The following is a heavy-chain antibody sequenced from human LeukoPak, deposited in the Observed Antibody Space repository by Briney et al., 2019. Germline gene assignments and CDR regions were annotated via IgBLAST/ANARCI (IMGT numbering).Heavy chain of an antibody. CDR1: GYTFTGHY. V-gene: IGHV1-2*02. Sequence: ASVKVSCKASGYTFTGHYVHWVRQAPGQGLEWMGWINGNTGGTNYAQRFQGRVTMIRETSISTMYMELSRLRSDDTAVYYCAREYSSSLFDYWGQGTSVTVSS. CDR3: AREYSSSLFDY. J-gene: IGHJ4*02. D-gene: IGHD6-13*01. CDR2: INGNTGGT.